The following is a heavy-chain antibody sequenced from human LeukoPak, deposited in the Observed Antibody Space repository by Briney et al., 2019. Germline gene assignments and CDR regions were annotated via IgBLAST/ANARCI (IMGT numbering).Heavy chain of an antibody. D-gene: IGHD7-27*01. CDR2: ISAGGDNT. Sequence: GGSLRLSCGASGFTFSSYAMSWVRQAPEKGLEWVSTISAGGDNTYYADSVKGRFTISRDNSKKTLYLRMNSLRAEDTAVYYCASHDNWGSGGIDYWGQGTLATVSS. V-gene: IGHV3-23*01. CDR1: GFTFSSYA. J-gene: IGHJ4*02. CDR3: ASHDNWGSGGIDY.